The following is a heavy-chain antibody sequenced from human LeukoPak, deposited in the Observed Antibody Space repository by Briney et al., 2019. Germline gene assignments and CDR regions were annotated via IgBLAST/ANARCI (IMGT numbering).Heavy chain of an antibody. V-gene: IGHV4-39*01. Sequence: PSETLSLTCTVSGGSISSSSYYWGWIRQPPGKGLEWIGGIYYSGSTYYNPSLKSRVTISVDTSKNQFSLKLSSVTAADTAVYYCASEYYYDSSGYYYWGQGTLVTVSS. D-gene: IGHD3-22*01. J-gene: IGHJ4*02. CDR2: IYYSGST. CDR1: GGSISSSSYY. CDR3: ASEYYYDSSGYYY.